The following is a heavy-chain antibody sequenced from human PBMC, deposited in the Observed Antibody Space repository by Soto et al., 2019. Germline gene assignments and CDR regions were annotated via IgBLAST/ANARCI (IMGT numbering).Heavy chain of an antibody. CDR2: ISAYNGNT. J-gene: IGHJ6*02. V-gene: IGHV1-18*01. CDR1: GYTFTSYG. CDR3: ARDGGGGVVGVATNWGYYYGMDV. D-gene: IGHD3-16*02. Sequence: QVQLVQSGAEVKKPGASVKVSCKASGYTFTSYGISWVRQAPGQGLEWMGWISAYNGNTNYAQKLQGRVTMTTDTSTSTAYRELRSLRSDDTAVYYCARDGGGGVVGVATNWGYYYGMDVWGQGTTVTVSS.